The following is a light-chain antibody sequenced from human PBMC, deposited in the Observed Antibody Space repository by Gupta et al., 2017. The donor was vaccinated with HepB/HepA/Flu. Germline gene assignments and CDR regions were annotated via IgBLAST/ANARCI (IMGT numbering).Light chain of an antibody. J-gene: IGLJ2*01. CDR1: SLRIYY. CDR3: NSRDSSGNLVI. Sequence: SSELTQDPAVSVALGQTVRITCQGDSLRIYYASWYQQKPGQAPGLVIYGKNNRPSGIPDRFSGSNSGNTASLTITGAQAEDEADYYGNSRDSSGNLVIFGGGTKLTVL. V-gene: IGLV3-19*01. CDR2: GKN.